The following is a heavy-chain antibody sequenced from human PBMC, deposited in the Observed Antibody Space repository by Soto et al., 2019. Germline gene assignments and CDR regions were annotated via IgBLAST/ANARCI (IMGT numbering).Heavy chain of an antibody. D-gene: IGHD3-16*02. J-gene: IGHJ4*02. V-gene: IGHV3-7*03. CDR1: GFKFSNYW. Sequence: EVQLVESGGTLVQPGRSLRLYCAASGFKFSNYWMSWVRQAPGKGLEWVGNIKHDTSEAHYADSVKGRFTITRDNIKNFLFLQMNGLRADDTASYYCARDGLLFSGPYRPSRFDYWGRGTLVTVSS. CDR2: IKHDTSEA. CDR3: ARDGLLFSGPYRPSRFDY.